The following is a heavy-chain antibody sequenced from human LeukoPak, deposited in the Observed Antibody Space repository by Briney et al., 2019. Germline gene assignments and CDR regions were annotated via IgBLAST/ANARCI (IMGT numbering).Heavy chain of an antibody. J-gene: IGHJ4*02. CDR3: ASGLELDY. V-gene: IGHV3-7*03. CDR2: IKQDGSKK. Sequence: GGSLRLSCVASGFPFSSYWMTWVRQAPGKGLEWVANIKQDGSKKSYVDSVKGRFTISRDNAKNSLYLQMNSLRAEDTAVYYCASGLELDYWGQGTLVTVSS. CDR1: GFPFSSYW.